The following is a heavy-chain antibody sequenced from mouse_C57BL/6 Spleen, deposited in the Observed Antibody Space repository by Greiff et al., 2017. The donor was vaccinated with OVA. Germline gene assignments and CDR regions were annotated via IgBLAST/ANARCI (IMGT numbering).Heavy chain of an antibody. CDR2: IYPGDGDT. V-gene: IGHV1-82*01. CDR3: ARSYDYDRDLAMDY. CDR1: GYAFSSSW. J-gene: IGHJ4*01. Sequence: QVQLQQSGPELVKPGASVKISCKASGYAFSSSWMNWVKQRPGKGLEWIGRIYPGDGDTNYNGKFKGKATLTADKSSSTAYMQLSSLTSEDSAVYFCARSYDYDRDLAMDYWGQGTSVTVSS. D-gene: IGHD2-4*01.